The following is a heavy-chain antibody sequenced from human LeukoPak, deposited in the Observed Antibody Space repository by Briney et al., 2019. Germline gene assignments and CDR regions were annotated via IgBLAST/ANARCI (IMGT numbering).Heavy chain of an antibody. CDR3: ARDLGGDGYKQGGFDY. J-gene: IGHJ4*02. CDR2: ISSSGSYA. CDR1: GFTSSDYY. D-gene: IGHD5-24*01. V-gene: IGHV3-11*05. Sequence: GGSLRLSCAASGFTSSDYYMSSIRQAPGKGGEWVSYISSSGSYAYYADSVKGRFAISIDNAKNSLFLQMNSVRDDDTAVYYCARDLGGDGYKQGGFDYWGQGTLVTVAS.